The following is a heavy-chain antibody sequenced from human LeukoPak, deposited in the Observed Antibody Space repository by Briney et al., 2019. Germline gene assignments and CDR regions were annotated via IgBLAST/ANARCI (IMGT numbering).Heavy chain of an antibody. CDR1: GFTFSSYA. CDR3: GRCSSNSCYRFDP. D-gene: IGHD2-2*01. J-gene: IGHJ5*02. CDR2: ISGSGDNI. Sequence: GGSLRPSCAASGFTFSSYAMSWVRQAPGKGLEWVSAISGSGDNIYYADSVKGRFTISRDNSKNTLYLQMNSLRAEDTAAYYCGRCSSNSCYRFDPWGQGTLVTVSS. V-gene: IGHV3-23*01.